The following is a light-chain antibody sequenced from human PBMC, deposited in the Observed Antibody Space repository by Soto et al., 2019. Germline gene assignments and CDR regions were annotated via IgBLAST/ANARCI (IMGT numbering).Light chain of an antibody. CDR2: GAS. V-gene: IGKV3-20*01. J-gene: IGKJ1*01. Sequence: EIVLTQSPGTLSFSPGETATLSCRASQSVSSTSLAWYQQRPGQAPSLLIFGASNRATGIPDRFSGSGSGTDFTLTISRLEPEDFAVYYCQQYDNSPPWTFGQGTKVDIK. CDR3: QQYDNSPPWT. CDR1: QSVSSTS.